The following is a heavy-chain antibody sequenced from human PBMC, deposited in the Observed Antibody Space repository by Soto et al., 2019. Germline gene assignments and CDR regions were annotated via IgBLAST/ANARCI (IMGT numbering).Heavy chain of an antibody. D-gene: IGHD3-16*02. V-gene: IGHV4-31*03. J-gene: IGHJ6*02. CDR1: SGSISSGDYF. CDR3: ARGGIRYANNPYAMDV. Sequence: SSETLSLTCSVSSGSISSGDYFWSWIRQPPGKGLEWIGYIYYSGSTYYNPSLESRVTVSVDTSKNQFSLRLSSVTAADTAVYYCARGGIRYANNPYAMDVWGQGTTVT. CDR2: IYYSGST.